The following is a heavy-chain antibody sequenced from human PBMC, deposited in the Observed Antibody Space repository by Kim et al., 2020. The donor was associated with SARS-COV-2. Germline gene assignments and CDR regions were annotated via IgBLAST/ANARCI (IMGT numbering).Heavy chain of an antibody. CDR2: INHSGST. CDR1: GGSFSGYY. V-gene: IGHV4-34*01. Sequence: SETLSLTCAVYGGSFSGYYWSWIRQPPGKGLEWIGEINHSGSTNYNPSLKSRVTVSVDTSKNQFSLKLSSVTAADTAVYYCARDRGLVGATTSFDYWGQGTLVTVSS. D-gene: IGHD1-26*01. CDR3: ARDRGLVGATTSFDY. J-gene: IGHJ4*02.